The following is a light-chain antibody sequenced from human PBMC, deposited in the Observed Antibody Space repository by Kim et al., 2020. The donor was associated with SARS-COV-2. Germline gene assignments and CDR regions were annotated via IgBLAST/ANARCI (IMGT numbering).Light chain of an antibody. CDR3: PQRSKWRT. V-gene: IGKV3-11*01. CDR1: QSVGRY. Sequence: SLSPGESDTLSCRTSQSVGRYLPWYQQKPGQAPRLLIYDASTRAPGIPARFIGSGSETDFTLTISSLEPEDFEVYYCPQRSKWRTFGQGTKVDIK. J-gene: IGKJ1*01. CDR2: DAS.